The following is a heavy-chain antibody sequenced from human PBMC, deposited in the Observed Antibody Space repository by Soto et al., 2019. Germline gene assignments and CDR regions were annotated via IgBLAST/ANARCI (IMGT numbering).Heavy chain of an antibody. Sequence: SETLSLTCTVSGGSISSCYWSWIRQPPGKGLEWSGYIYYSGSTNYNPSLKSRVTISVDTSKNQFCLNLSAVTAADTAVYYCAISNYDFWSGYYNPWPDYYYMYFWGKGTTVTVSS. CDR1: GGSISSCY. D-gene: IGHD3-3*01. CDR3: AISNYDFWSGYYNPWPDYYYMYF. J-gene: IGHJ6*03. V-gene: IGHV4-59*01. CDR2: IYYSGST.